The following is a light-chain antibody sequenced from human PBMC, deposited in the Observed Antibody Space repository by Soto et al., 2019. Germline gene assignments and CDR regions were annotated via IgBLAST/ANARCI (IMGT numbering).Light chain of an antibody. V-gene: IGKV3-11*01. J-gene: IGKJ1*01. CDR2: DAS. CDR3: QPRSNWPKT. CDR1: QSVSSY. Sequence: EIVLTQSPATLSLSPGERATLSCRASQSVSSYLAWYQQKPGQAPRLLIYDASNRATGIPARFSGSGSGTDFTLTISSLEPEDFAVYYCQPRSNWPKTFGQGPKVHIK.